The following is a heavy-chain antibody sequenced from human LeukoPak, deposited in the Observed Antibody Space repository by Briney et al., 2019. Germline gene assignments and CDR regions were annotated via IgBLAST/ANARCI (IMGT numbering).Heavy chain of an antibody. J-gene: IGHJ4*02. CDR2: ISSSSSTI. CDR1: GFTFSSYS. CDR3: ASHPRYYYDSSGDY. Sequence: GGSLRLSCAASGFTFSSYSMNWVRQAPGKGLEWVSYISSSSSTIYYADSVKGRFTISRDNAKNSLYLQMNSLRADDTAVYYCASHPRYYYDSSGDYWGQGTLVTVSS. D-gene: IGHD3-22*01. V-gene: IGHV3-48*01.